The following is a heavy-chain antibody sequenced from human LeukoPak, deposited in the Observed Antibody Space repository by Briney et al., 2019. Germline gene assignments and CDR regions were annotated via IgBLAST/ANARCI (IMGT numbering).Heavy chain of an antibody. CDR2: MNPNSGNT. J-gene: IGHJ4*02. Sequence: ASVKVSCKASGYTFTSYDINWVRQATGQGLEWMGWMNPNSGNTGYAQKFQGRVTMTRNTSIGTAYMELSSLRSEDTAVYYCARSLALRYFDWLLPKATPFDYWGQGTLVTVSS. CDR1: GYTFTSYD. D-gene: IGHD3-9*01. V-gene: IGHV1-8*01. CDR3: ARSLALRYFDWLLPKATPFDY.